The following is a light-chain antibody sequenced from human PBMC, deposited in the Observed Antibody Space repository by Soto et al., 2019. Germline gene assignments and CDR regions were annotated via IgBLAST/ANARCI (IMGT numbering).Light chain of an antibody. V-gene: IGLV1-40*01. CDR1: SSNIGAGYD. J-gene: IGLJ2*01. CDR2: GNS. Sequence: QSVLTQPPSVSGAPGQGVTISCTGSSSNIGAGYDVHWYQQLPGTAPKLLIYGNSNRPSGVPDRFSGSKSGTSASLAITGLQAEDEADSYCQSYDSSLSGSVFGGGTKVTVL. CDR3: QSYDSSLSGSV.